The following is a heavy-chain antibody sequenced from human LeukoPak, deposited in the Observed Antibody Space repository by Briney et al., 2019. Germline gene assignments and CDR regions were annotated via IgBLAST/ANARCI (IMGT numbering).Heavy chain of an antibody. CDR1: GFTFSSYA. CDR2: ISGSGGST. CDR3: AKVLTGTVIYYFDY. Sequence: GGSLRLSCAASGFTFSSYAMSWVRQAPGKGLEWVSAISGSGGSTYYADSVKGRFTISRDNTKNTLYLQMNSLRAEDTAVYYCAKVLTGTVIYYFDYWGQGTLVTVSS. V-gene: IGHV3-23*01. D-gene: IGHD4-17*01. J-gene: IGHJ4*02.